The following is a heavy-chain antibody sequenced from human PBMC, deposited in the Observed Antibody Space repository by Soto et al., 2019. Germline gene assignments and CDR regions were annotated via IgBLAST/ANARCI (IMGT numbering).Heavy chain of an antibody. CDR3: ARGPEMSTITMVRGVIITSFDY. D-gene: IGHD3-10*01. CDR2: INHSGST. J-gene: IGHJ4*02. V-gene: IGHV4-34*01. Sequence: ETLSLPCAVYGGSFSGYYWSWIRQPPGKGLECIGEINHSGSTNYNPSLKSRVTISVDTSKNQFSLKLSSVTAADTAVYYCARGPEMSTITMVRGVIITSFDYWGQGTLVTVYS. CDR1: GGSFSGYY.